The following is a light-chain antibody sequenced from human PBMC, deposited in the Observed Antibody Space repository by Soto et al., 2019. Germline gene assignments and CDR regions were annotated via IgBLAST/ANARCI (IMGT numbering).Light chain of an antibody. CDR2: SDN. J-gene: IGLJ3*02. Sequence: QSVLTQPPSASGTPGQRVTISCSGSSSNIGSNTVNWYQQLPGTAPKPLIYSDNQRPSGVPDRFSGSKSGTSASLAISGLQSEDEADYYCAAWDDSLPGPMMFGGGTKLTVL. CDR1: SSNIGSNT. V-gene: IGLV1-44*01. CDR3: AAWDDSLPGPMM.